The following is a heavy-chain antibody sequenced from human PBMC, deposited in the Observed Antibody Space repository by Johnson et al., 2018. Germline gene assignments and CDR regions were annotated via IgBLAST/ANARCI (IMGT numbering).Heavy chain of an antibody. V-gene: IGHV1-69*01. J-gene: IGHJ6*02. CDR3: ARPDIVVVPATTVYGMDV. CDR1: GGTFSSYA. D-gene: IGHD2-2*01. CDR2: IIPIFGTA. Sequence: QVQLVQSGAEVKKXGSSVKVXCKASGGTFSSYAISWVRQAPGQGLEWMGGIIPIFGTANYAQKFQGRVTITADESTSTAYMELRSLRSEDTAVYYCARPDIVVVPATTVYGMDVWGQGTTVTVSS.